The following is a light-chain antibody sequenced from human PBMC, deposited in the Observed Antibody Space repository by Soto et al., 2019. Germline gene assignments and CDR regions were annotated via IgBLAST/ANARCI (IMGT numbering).Light chain of an antibody. J-gene: IGKJ3*01. V-gene: IGKV1-39*01. CDR1: QTINSD. CDR3: QQYSSWPFT. CDR2: SAS. Sequence: DIQMTQSPSSLSASVGDRVTITCRSSQTINSDLNWYQQRPGKAPILLIYSASSLQSGVPSRFSGRGSGTDFTLTISSLQPEDFAVYYCQQYSSWPFTFGPGTRWIS.